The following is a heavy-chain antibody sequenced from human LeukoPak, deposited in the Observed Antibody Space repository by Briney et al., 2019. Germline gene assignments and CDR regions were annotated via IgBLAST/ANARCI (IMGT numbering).Heavy chain of an antibody. CDR3: ARFPFTGDLDY. CDR1: GGSISSYY. CDR2: IYYSGST. V-gene: IGHV4-59*01. Sequence: PSETLSLTCTVSGGSISSYYRSWIRQPPGKGLEWIGYIYYSGSTNYNPSLKSRVTISVDTSKNQFSLKLSSVTAADTAVYYCARFPFTGDLDYWGQGTLVTVSS. J-gene: IGHJ4*02. D-gene: IGHD3-16*01.